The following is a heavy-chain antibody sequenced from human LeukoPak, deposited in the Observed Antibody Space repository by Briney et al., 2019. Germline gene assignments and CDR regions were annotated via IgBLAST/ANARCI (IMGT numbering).Heavy chain of an antibody. D-gene: IGHD3-10*01. V-gene: IGHV3-23*01. CDR2: ISPGGEIP. CDR1: GFTFDDYG. Sequence: GGSLRLSCAASGFTFDDYGMSWVRQAPGKGLEWVSGISPGGEIPYYADSVKGRFTISRDNSKNTLYLQMNSLRAEDTAVYYCAKDGSYYGSGSYYIYGIGNYFDYWGQGTLVTVSS. CDR3: AKDGSYYGSGSYYIYGIGNYFDY. J-gene: IGHJ4*02.